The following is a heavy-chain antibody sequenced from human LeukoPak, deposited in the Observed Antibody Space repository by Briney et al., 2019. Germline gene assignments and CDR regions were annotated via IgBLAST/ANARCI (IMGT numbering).Heavy chain of an antibody. CDR2: ISYDGSNE. CDR3: ARDRGRNWFDP. V-gene: IGHV3-30-3*01. J-gene: IGHJ5*02. Sequence: GGSLRLSCAASGFTFSSYAIHWVRQAPGKGLEWVAVISYDGSNEYYADSVKGRFTISRDNSKNTLYLQMNSLRAEDTAVYYCARDRGRNWFDPWGQGTLVTVSS. D-gene: IGHD5-24*01. CDR1: GFTFSSYA.